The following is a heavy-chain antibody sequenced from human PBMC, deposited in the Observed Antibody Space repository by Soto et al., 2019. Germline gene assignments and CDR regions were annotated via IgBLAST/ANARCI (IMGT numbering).Heavy chain of an antibody. D-gene: IGHD6-6*01. CDR2: IYPGDSDT. CDR3: EATYSSSSPSKFEY. CDR1: GDSFSSYW. J-gene: IGHJ4*02. V-gene: IGHV5-51*01. Sequence: GESLKISCKGSGDSFSSYWIGWVRQMPGKGLEWMGIIYPGDSDTRYSPSFQGQVTISADKSSSTAYLQWSSLEASDTAMYYCEATYSSSSPSKFEYWGQGTLVTVSS.